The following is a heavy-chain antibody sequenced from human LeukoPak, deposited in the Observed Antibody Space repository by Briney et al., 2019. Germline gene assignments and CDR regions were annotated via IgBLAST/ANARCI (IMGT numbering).Heavy chain of an antibody. Sequence: SETLSLTCTVSVGSINSYYWNWIRQPAGKGLEWIGRIYTRGSTNYNPSLMSRVTMSVDTSKNQFSLKLRSVTAADTAVYYCAARAKNAAALDYWGQGTLVTVSS. V-gene: IGHV4-4*07. CDR3: AARAKNAAALDY. J-gene: IGHJ4*02. D-gene: IGHD6-25*01. CDR2: IYTRGST. CDR1: VGSINSYY.